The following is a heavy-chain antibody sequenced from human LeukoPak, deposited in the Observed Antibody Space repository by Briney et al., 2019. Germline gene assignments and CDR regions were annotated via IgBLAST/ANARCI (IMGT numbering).Heavy chain of an antibody. Sequence: PSQTLSLTCTVSGGSISSGGYYWSWIRQHPGKGLEWIGYIYNSGSTSYNPSLKSRVTITLDTTKNQFPLRLSSVTAADTAVYYCARGATAWVHFDSWGQGTLVTVSS. D-gene: IGHD1-26*01. CDR2: IYNSGST. V-gene: IGHV4-31*03. CDR3: ARGATAWVHFDS. CDR1: GGSISSGGYY. J-gene: IGHJ4*02.